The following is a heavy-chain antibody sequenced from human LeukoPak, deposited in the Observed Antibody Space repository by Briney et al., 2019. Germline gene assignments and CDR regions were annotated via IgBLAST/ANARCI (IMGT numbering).Heavy chain of an antibody. CDR2: ISSSSSYI. V-gene: IGHV3-21*01. CDR1: GFTFSRSW. J-gene: IGHJ4*02. D-gene: IGHD4-11*01. Sequence: GGSLRLSCAASGFTFSRSWMSWVRQAPGKGLEWVSSISSSSSYIYYADSVKGRFTISRDNAKNSLYLQMNSLRAEDTAVYYCARDWGGTVTPDYFDYWGQGTPVTVSS. CDR3: ARDWGGTVTPDYFDY.